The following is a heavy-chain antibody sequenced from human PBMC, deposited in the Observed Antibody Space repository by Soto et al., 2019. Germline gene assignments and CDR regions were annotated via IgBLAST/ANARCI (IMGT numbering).Heavy chain of an antibody. CDR1: GDSIRSGNHY. Sequence: SETLSLTCTVSGDSIRSGNHYWSWIRQPPGKGLEWIGYIYNGGSTYYRPSLESRMHMSLDATRNHYSLRLTSVTAADTAVYFCARAPVGLDTISYFDYCGQGKLVTVSS. CDR2: IYNGGST. V-gene: IGHV4-30-4*01. J-gene: IGHJ4*02. CDR3: ARAPVGLDTISYFDY. D-gene: IGHD3-3*01.